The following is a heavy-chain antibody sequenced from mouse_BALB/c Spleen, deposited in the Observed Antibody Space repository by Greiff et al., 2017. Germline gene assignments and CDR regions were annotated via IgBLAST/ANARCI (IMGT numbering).Heavy chain of an antibody. J-gene: IGHJ1*01. CDR1: GFTFSSFG. Sequence: EVQGVESGGGLVKPGGSLKLSCAASGFTFSSFGMHWVRQAPEKGLEWVAYISSGSSTIYYADTVKGRFTISRDNPKNTLFLQMTSLRSEDTAMYYCAREGYWSFDVWGAGTTVTVSS. CDR2: ISSGSSTI. V-gene: IGHV5-17*02. CDR3: AREGYWSFDV.